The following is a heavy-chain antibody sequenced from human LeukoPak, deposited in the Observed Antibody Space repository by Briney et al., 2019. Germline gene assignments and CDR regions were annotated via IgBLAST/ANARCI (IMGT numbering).Heavy chain of an antibody. CDR1: GFTFSSYS. D-gene: IGHD5-18*01. J-gene: IGHJ5*02. CDR2: ISSSSSYI. CDR3: ARDQGYSYGYNWFDP. Sequence: PGGSLRLSCAASGFTFSSYSMNWVRQAPGKGLEWVSSISSSSSYIYYADSVKGRFTISRDNAKNSLYLQMNSLRAEDTAVYYCARDQGYSYGYNWFDPWGQGTLVTVSS. V-gene: IGHV3-21*01.